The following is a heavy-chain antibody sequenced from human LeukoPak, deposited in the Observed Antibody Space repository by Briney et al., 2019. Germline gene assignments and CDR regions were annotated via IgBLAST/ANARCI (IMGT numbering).Heavy chain of an antibody. J-gene: IGHJ4*02. CDR3: ARVNGYYGPGGGFDY. V-gene: IGHV4-4*07. D-gene: IGHD3-10*01. CDR2: VYTSGST. CDR1: GGSISSYY. Sequence: SETLSLTCTVSGGSISSYYWSWIRQPAGKGLEWIGRVYTSGSTNYNPSLKSRVTMSVDTFKNQFSLKLSSVTAADTAVYYCARVNGYYGPGGGFDYWGQGTLVTVSS.